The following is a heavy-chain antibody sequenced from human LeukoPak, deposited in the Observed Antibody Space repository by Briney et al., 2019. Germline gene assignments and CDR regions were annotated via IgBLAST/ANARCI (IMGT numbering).Heavy chain of an antibody. V-gene: IGHV1-69*01. CDR3: ARGGPSYYDFWSGYYGGY. J-gene: IGHJ4*02. D-gene: IGHD3-3*01. CDR2: IIPIFGTA. Sequence: SVKVSCKASGGTFSSYAISWVRQAPGQGLEWMGGIIPIFGTANCAQKFQGRVTITADESTSTAYMELSSLRSEDTAVYYCARGGPSYYDFWSGYYGGYWGQGTLVTVSS. CDR1: GGTFSSYA.